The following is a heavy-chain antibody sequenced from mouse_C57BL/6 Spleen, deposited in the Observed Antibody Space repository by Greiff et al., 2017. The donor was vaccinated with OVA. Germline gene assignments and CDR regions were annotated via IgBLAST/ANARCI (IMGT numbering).Heavy chain of an antibody. CDR2: INPGSGGT. V-gene: IGHV1-54*01. Sequence: VQLQQSGAELVRPGTSVKVSCKASGYAFTNYLIEWVKQRPGQGLEWIGVINPGSGGTNYNEKFKGKATLTADKSSSTAYMQLSSLTSEDSAVYFCARWLEYFDDWGQGTTLTVSS. CDR3: ARWLEYFDD. CDR1: GYAFTNYL. D-gene: IGHD2-2*01. J-gene: IGHJ2*01.